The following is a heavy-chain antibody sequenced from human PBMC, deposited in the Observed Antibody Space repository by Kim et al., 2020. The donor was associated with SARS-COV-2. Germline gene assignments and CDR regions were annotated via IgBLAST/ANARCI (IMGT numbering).Heavy chain of an antibody. J-gene: IGHJ3*02. CDR2: IKQDGSEK. D-gene: IGHD6-19*01. Sequence: GGSLRLSCAASGFTFSSYWMSWVRQAPGKGLEWVANIKQDGSEKYYVDSVKGRFTISRDNAKNSLYLQMNSLRAEDTAVYYCAREKEWGGYSSGWYNAFDIWGQGTMVTVSS. CDR3: AREKEWGGYSSGWYNAFDI. CDR1: GFTFSSYW. V-gene: IGHV3-7*01.